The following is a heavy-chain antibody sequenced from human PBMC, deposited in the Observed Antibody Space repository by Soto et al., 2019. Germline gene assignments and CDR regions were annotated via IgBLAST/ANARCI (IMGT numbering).Heavy chain of an antibody. J-gene: IGHJ4*02. CDR3: AKHTTFYCDRTGPGDYFDS. CDR2: ITGSGGIT. Sequence: GSLKLSFTTSGFTLSINALSWARRAAGLGQEWVSGITGSGGITDYADSVKGQFTLSRYNSRTTLYLQMNYLRVEDTAVYFCAKHTTFYCDRTGPGDYFDSWGQGTLVTVSS. CDR1: GFTLSINA. V-gene: IGHV3-23*01. D-gene: IGHD3-22*01.